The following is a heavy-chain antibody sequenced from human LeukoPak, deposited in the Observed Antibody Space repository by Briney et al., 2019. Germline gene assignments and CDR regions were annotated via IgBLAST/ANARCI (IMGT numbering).Heavy chain of an antibody. CDR3: AKDSPSNYYDSSGYFGDFDY. CDR1: GFTFSIYA. D-gene: IGHD3-22*01. J-gene: IGHJ4*02. CDR2: ISGSGINT. Sequence: PGGSLRLSCAASGFTFSIYAMSWVRQAPGKGLEWVSTISGSGINTYYADSVKGRFTISRDNSKNTLYVEMNSLRAEDTAVYYCAKDSPSNYYDSSGYFGDFDYWGQGTLVTVSS. V-gene: IGHV3-23*01.